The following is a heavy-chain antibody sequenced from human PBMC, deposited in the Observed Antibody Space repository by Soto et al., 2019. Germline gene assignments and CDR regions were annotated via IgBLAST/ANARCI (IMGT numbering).Heavy chain of an antibody. Sequence: SETLSLTCAVYGGSFSGYYWSWIRQPPGKGLEWIGEINHSGSTNYNPSLKSRVTISVDTSKNQFSLKLSSVTGADTAVYYCARVPHAMVLGDWFDPWGQGTLVTVSS. CDR2: INHSGST. J-gene: IGHJ5*02. CDR3: ARVPHAMVLGDWFDP. V-gene: IGHV4-34*01. CDR1: GGSFSGYY. D-gene: IGHD5-18*01.